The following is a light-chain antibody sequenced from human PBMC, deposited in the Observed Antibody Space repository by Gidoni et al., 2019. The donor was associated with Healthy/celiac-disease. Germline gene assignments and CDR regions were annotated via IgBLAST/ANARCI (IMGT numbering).Light chain of an antibody. Sequence: DIVMTQSPLSLPVTPGEPASISCRSSQSLLHSNGYNYLDWYLQKTGQSPQLLIYLGSNRASGVPDRVSGSGSGTDFTLKISRVEAEDVGVYYCMQALQTPLTFGQGTKVEIK. J-gene: IGKJ1*01. CDR1: QSLLHSNGYNY. CDR3: MQALQTPLT. V-gene: IGKV2-28*01. CDR2: LGS.